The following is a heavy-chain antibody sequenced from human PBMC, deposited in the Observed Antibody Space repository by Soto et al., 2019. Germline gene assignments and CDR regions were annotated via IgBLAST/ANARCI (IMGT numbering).Heavy chain of an antibody. D-gene: IGHD1-1*01. CDR2: IIPILGIA. CDR3: ATRRYNWNDGGHDAFDI. V-gene: IGHV1-69*02. J-gene: IGHJ3*02. Sequence: QVQLVQSGAEVKKPGSSVKVSCKASGGTFSIYTISWVRQAPGQGLEWMGRIIPILGIANYAQKFQGRVTITADKSTSTAYMELSSLRSEDTAVYYCATRRYNWNDGGHDAFDIRGQGTMVTVSS. CDR1: GGTFSIYT.